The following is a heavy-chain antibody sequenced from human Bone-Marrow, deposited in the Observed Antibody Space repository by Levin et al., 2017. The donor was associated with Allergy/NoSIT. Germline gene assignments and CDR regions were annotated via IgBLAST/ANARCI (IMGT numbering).Heavy chain of an antibody. D-gene: IGHD3-10*01. CDR2: IYYNGGT. V-gene: IGHV4-31*03. CDR1: GGSISTGGYY. CDR3: ASLLLWFGEFLGTDN. Sequence: SQTLSLTCTVSGGSISTGGYYWSWIRQHPGKGLEWIGCIYYNGGTSYNPSLKSRVTISEDTSKNQFSLTLNSVTAAGTAVYYGASLLLWFGEFLGTDNWGQGTRVTVSS. J-gene: IGHJ4*02.